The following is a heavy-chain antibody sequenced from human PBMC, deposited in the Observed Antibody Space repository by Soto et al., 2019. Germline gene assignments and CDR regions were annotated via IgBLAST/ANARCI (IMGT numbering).Heavy chain of an antibody. Sequence: ASVKVSCKASGYTFTSYAMHWVRQAPGQRLEWMGWINAGNGNAEFSQKFQGRVTITRDTSANTAYMELSSLRSEDTAVYYCAREKPYSSSWYHDYWGQGTLVTVSS. CDR3: AREKPYSSSWYHDY. V-gene: IGHV1-3*01. J-gene: IGHJ4*02. CDR2: INAGNGNA. D-gene: IGHD6-13*01. CDR1: GYTFTSYA.